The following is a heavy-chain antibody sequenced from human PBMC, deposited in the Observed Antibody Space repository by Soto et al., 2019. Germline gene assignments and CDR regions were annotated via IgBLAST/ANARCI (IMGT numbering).Heavy chain of an antibody. CDR2: IKQDGSEK. CDR3: ARGGSHYNYYMDV. Sequence: GGSLRLSCAASGFTFSSYWMSWVRQAPGKGLEWVANIKQDGSEKYYVDSVKGRFTISRDNAKNSLYLQMNSLRAEDSAVYYCARGGSHYNYYMDVWGKGTTVTVSS. J-gene: IGHJ6*03. V-gene: IGHV3-7*01. D-gene: IGHD1-26*01. CDR1: GFTFSSYW.